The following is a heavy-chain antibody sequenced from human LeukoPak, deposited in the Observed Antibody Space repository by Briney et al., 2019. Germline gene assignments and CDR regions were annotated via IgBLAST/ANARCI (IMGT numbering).Heavy chain of an antibody. D-gene: IGHD3-9*01. CDR1: GGSFSNSY. CDR2: IHSSGST. CDR3: AGFDAGPAFDY. J-gene: IGHJ4*02. Sequence: SETLSLTCTVSGGSFSNSYWSRIRRPPGKGLEWIGFIHSSGSTSYNPSLKSRGAMSINTSRNQFSLKLRSVTAADTAMYFCAGFDAGPAFDYWGRGTLVTVSS. V-gene: IGHV4-59*01.